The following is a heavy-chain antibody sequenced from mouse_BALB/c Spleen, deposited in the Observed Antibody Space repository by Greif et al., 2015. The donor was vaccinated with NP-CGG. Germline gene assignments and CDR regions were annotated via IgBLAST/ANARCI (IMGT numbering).Heavy chain of an antibody. J-gene: IGHJ4*01. CDR2: IYPGSGNT. Sequence: LMESGPELAKPGASVKISCKASGYTFTDYYINWVNQKPGQGLEWIGWIYPGSGNTKYNEKFKGKATLTVDTSSSTAYMQFSSLTSEDTAVYFCARRTGTEAMDYWGQGTSVTVSS. CDR3: ARRTGTEAMDY. D-gene: IGHD4-1*01. V-gene: IGHV1-84*02. CDR1: GYTFTDYY.